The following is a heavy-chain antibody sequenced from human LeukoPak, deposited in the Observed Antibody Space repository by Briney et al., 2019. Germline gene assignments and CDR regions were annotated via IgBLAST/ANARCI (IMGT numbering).Heavy chain of an antibody. Sequence: EASVKVSCKASGYTFTSYYMHWVRQAPGQGLEWMGIINPSGGSTSYAQKFQGRVTMTRDMSTSTVYMELSSLRSEDTAVYYCARANYGDYVSGYWGQGTLVTVSS. V-gene: IGHV1-46*01. J-gene: IGHJ4*02. CDR2: INPSGGST. CDR1: GYTFTSYY. CDR3: ARANYGDYVSGY. D-gene: IGHD4-17*01.